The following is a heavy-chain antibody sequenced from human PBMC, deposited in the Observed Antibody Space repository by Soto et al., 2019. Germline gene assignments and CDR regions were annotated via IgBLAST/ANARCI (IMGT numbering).Heavy chain of an antibody. CDR2: INGGHGDT. D-gene: IGHD1-26*01. Sequence: QVQLVQSGAEVKKPGASVRISCRTSGYTFTSYAITWLRHAPGQRLEWMGWINGGHGDTKYSQKFQDRLSITRDTSATTVSLGLSSLTSEDTAIYYCARGPLSLYSADFRWGQGTLVTVSS. J-gene: IGHJ4*02. CDR3: ARGPLSLYSADFR. CDR1: GYTFTSYA. V-gene: IGHV1-3*01.